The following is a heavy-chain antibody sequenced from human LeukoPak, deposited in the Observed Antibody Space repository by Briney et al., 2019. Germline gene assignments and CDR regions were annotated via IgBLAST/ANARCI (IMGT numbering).Heavy chain of an antibody. CDR3: ARVGIAVAGNDY. J-gene: IGHJ4*02. Sequence: GGSLRLSCAASGFTFSSYSMNWVRQAPGKGLEWVSSISSSSSYIYYADSVKGRFTTSRDNAKNSLYLQMNSLRAEDTAVYYCARVGIAVAGNDYWGQGTLVTVAS. D-gene: IGHD6-19*01. CDR2: ISSSSSYI. CDR1: GFTFSSYS. V-gene: IGHV3-21*01.